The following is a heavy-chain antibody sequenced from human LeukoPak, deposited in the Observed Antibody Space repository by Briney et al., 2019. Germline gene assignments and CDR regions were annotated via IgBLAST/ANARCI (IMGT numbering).Heavy chain of an antibody. J-gene: IGHJ4*02. CDR2: IIPIFGTA. CDR1: RGTFSSYA. D-gene: IGHD1-26*01. Sequence: GASVKVSCKASRGTFSSYAISWVRQAPGQGLEWMGGIIPIFGTANYAQKFQGRVTITADQSTSTAYMELSSLRSEDTAVYYCARSTVGGITLAYWGQGTVVTVSS. V-gene: IGHV1-69*13. CDR3: ARSTVGGITLAY.